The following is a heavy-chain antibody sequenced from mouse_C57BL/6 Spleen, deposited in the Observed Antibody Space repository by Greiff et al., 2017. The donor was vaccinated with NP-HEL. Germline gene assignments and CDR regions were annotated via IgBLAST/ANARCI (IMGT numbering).Heavy chain of an antibody. CDR2: SRNKANDYTT. D-gene: IGHD4-1*01. Sequence: EVMLVESGGGLVQSGRSLRLTCATSGFTFSDFYMEWVRQAPGKGLEWIATSRNKANDYTTEYSASVKGRFIVSRDTSQSILYLQMNALRAEDTAIYYCARDARTGGFDYWGQGTTLTVSS. CDR3: ARDARTGGFDY. CDR1: GFTFSDFY. V-gene: IGHV7-1*01. J-gene: IGHJ2*01.